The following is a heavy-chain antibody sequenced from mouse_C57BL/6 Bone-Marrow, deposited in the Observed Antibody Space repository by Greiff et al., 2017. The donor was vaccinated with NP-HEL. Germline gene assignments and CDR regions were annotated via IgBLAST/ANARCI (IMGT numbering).Heavy chain of an antibody. D-gene: IGHD2-4*01. CDR3: ARAPYYDYSWFAY. J-gene: IGHJ3*01. CDR2: ISYDGSN. CDR1: GYSITSGYY. V-gene: IGHV3-6*01. Sequence: EVKLLESGPGLVKPSQSLSLTCSVTGYSITSGYYWNWIRQFPGNKLEWMGYISYDGSNNYNPSLKNRISITRDPSKNQFFLKLNSVTTEDTATYYCARAPYYDYSWFAYWGQGTLVTVSA.